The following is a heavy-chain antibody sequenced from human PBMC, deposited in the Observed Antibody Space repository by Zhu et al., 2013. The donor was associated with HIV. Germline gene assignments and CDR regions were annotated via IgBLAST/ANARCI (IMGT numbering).Heavy chain of an antibody. CDR3: ARAAAAAHYYGMDV. D-gene: IGHD6-13*01. CDR2: IYHSGST. Sequence: QVQLQESGPGLVKPSETLSLTCAVSGYSITSGYYWGWIRQPPGKGLECIGYIYHSGSTYYNPSLKSRVTISVDTSKNQFSLKLSSVTAADTAVYYCARAAAAAHYYGMDVWGPRDHGSPSP. V-gene: IGHV4-38-2*01. CDR1: GYSITSGYY. J-gene: IGHJ6*02.